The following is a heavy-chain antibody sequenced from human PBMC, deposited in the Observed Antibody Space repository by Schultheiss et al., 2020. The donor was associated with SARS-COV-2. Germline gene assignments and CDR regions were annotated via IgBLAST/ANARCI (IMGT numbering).Heavy chain of an antibody. J-gene: IGHJ3*02. CDR1: GFIFSDYA. V-gene: IGHV3-23*01. D-gene: IGHD2-8*01. Sequence: GGSLRLSCATSGFIFSDYAIGWVHQAPGRGLEWVSTISGGGIIIYYADSVRGRFTITRDNFKNTVYLVMSSLRAEDTAIYYCANPPPGQGVFNIWGQGTVVTVSS. CDR3: ANPPPGQGVFNI. CDR2: ISGGGIII.